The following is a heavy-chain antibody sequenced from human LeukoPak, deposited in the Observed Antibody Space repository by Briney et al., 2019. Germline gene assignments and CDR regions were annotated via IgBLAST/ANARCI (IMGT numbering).Heavy chain of an antibody. V-gene: IGHV3-23*01. CDR1: GFTFSSYA. CDR3: AKSAGKTMTKSTFDY. CDR2: ISGSGGST. Sequence: GGSLRLSCAASGFTFSSYAMSWVRQAPGKGLEWVPAISGSGGSTYYADSVKGRFTISRDNSKNTLYLQMNSLRAEDTAVYYCAKSAGKTMTKSTFDYWGQGTLVTVSS. D-gene: IGHD4-11*01. J-gene: IGHJ4*02.